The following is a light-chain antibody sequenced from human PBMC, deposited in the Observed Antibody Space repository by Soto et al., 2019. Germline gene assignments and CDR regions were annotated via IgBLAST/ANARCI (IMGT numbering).Light chain of an antibody. Sequence: EIVMTQSPATLSLSPGERATLSCRASQSVGKYLVWYQQKPGQAPRLLIYDASNRATGIPARFSGSGSGTDFTLTISSLEPEDIAVYYCQQRSNWRVTFGGGTKVDIK. CDR3: QQRSNWRVT. J-gene: IGKJ4*01. CDR2: DAS. CDR1: QSVGKY. V-gene: IGKV3-11*01.